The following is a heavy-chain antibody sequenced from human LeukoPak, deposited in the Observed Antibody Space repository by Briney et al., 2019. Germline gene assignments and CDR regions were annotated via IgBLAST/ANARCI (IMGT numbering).Heavy chain of an antibody. V-gene: IGHV6-1*01. J-gene: IGHJ4*02. CDR2: TYFRSKWYN. CDR3: ARGLPRFLDY. Sequence: SQTLSLTCAISGDSVSSNSAAWNWIRQSPSRGLEWLGRTYFRSKWYNDYVVSVKSRITINADTSKNQFSLQLNSVTAEDTAVYYCARGLPRFLDYWGQGTLVTVSS. CDR1: GDSVSSNSAA. D-gene: IGHD3-3*01.